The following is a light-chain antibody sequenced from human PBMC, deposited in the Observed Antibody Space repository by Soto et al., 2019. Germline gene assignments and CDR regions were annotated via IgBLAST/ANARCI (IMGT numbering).Light chain of an antibody. J-gene: IGKJ4*01. V-gene: IGKV3-15*01. CDR3: QQYNNWPPPT. Sequence: GMSQSAATLSVSPGERATLSCRASQSVSSNLAWYQQKPGQAPRLLIYGASTRTTGIPARFSGSGSGTEFTLTISSLQSEDFAVYYCQQYNNWPPPTFGGGTKVDI. CDR1: QSVSSN. CDR2: GAS.